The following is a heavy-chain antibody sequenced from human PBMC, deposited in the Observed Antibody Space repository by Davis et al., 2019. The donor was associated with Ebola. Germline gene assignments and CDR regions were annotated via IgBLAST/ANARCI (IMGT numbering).Heavy chain of an antibody. V-gene: IGHV3-23*01. CDR2: FGTGGDT. Sequence: GESLKISCAASGFTFSSYAMSWVRQAPGKGLEWVSTFGTGGDTYYADSVKGRFTISRDNSKNTLYLQMNSLRAEDTAVYYCAKDRGYYDFWSGYNPYFDYWGQGTLVTVSS. J-gene: IGHJ4*02. D-gene: IGHD3-3*01. CDR3: AKDRGYYDFWSGYNPYFDY. CDR1: GFTFSSYA.